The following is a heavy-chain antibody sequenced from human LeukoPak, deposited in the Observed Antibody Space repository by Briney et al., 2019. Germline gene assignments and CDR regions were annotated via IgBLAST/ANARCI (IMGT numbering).Heavy chain of an antibody. CDR1: GYTFTSYG. V-gene: IGHV1-18*01. CDR3: ARGEGYYSYKFYDY. Sequence: ASVKVSCMASGYTFTSYGISWVRQAPGQGLEWMGWISAYNGNTNYAQKLQGRVTMTTDTSTSTAYMELRSLRSDDTAVYYCARGEGYYSYKFYDYWGQGTLVTVSS. J-gene: IGHJ4*02. CDR2: ISAYNGNT. D-gene: IGHD3-22*01.